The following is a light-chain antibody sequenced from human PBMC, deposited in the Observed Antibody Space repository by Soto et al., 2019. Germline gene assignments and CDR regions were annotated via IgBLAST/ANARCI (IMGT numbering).Light chain of an antibody. CDR2: GAS. CDR1: HIVSISY. Sequence: EVVMTHSPGTLSLSPGERATLSCRASHIVSISYLAWYQQKPGQAPRLLIYGASSRATGIPDRFSGSGSGTDFTLTISRLEPEDFAVYYCQQYGSSPGFTFGPGTKVDIK. CDR3: QQYGSSPGFT. J-gene: IGKJ3*01. V-gene: IGKV3-20*01.